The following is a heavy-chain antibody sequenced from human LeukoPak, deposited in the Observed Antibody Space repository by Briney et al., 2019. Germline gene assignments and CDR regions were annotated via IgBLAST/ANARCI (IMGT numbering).Heavy chain of an antibody. V-gene: IGHV1-18*01. Sequence: GASVKVSCRASGYTFTSYGFSWVRQAPGQGLEWMGWTSVYNGHTNYAQKFQGRVTMTTDTSTSTAYMELRSLRSDDTAVYYCARDVGGSVEIPAAAPDRWGQGTLVTVSS. CDR3: ARDVGGSVEIPAAAPDR. D-gene: IGHD2-2*01. CDR2: TSVYNGHT. CDR1: GYTFTSYG. J-gene: IGHJ5*02.